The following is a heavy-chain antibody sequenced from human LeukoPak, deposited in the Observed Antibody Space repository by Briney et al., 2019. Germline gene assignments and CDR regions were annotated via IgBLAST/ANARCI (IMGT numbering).Heavy chain of an antibody. J-gene: IGHJ4*02. D-gene: IGHD3-22*01. CDR2: INGSGGST. Sequence: GSLTLSCTASGFTFSSYSRSWVRQAPGKGLEWVSAINGSGGSTYYADSVKGRFTISRDNSKNTLYLQMNSMRAEDTAVCYCAKDTLPYYDSSGYYYFDYWGEGNLVTVSS. CDR1: GFTFSSYS. CDR3: AKDTLPYYDSSGYYYFDY. V-gene: IGHV3-23*01.